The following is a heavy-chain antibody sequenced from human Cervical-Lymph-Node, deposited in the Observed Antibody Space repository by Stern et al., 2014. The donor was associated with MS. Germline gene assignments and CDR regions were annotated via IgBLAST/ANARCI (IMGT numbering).Heavy chain of an antibody. V-gene: IGHV4-59*01. CDR1: GGSISSYY. CDR3: ARGSYTSYGETYGMDV. Sequence: QLQLQESGPGLVKPSETLSLTCTVSGGSISSYYWSWIRQPPGKGLEWIGYIYYSGSTNYNPSLKSRVTISVDTSKNQFSLKLSSVTAADTAVYYCARGSYTSYGETYGMDVWGQGTTVTVSS. D-gene: IGHD4-17*01. CDR2: IYYSGST. J-gene: IGHJ6*02.